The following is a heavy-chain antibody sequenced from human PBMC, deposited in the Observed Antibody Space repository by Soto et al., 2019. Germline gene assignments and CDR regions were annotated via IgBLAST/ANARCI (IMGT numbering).Heavy chain of an antibody. Sequence: QVQLVQSGAEVKKPGASVKVSCKASGYTFITYGISWVRQAPGQGLEWMGWINTYHGNTNYAQSFQDRVTMTTDTSTSTAYMELRSLKSDDTAVYYGAKDRQLERLDPWGQGTLVTVSS. CDR1: GYTFITYG. CDR2: INTYHGNT. V-gene: IGHV1-18*01. CDR3: AKDRQLERLDP. J-gene: IGHJ5*02. D-gene: IGHD1-1*01.